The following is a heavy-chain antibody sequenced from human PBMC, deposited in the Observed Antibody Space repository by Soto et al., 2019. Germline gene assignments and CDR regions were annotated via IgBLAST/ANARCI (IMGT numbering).Heavy chain of an antibody. Sequence: VQLVESGGGVVQPGRSLRLSCAASGFTFSSYGMHWVRQAPGKGLEWVAVIRYAGSNKYYADSVKGRFTISRNKSKYTVYLQMNSVRAEDTAVYYGARDLSRWHWLVRGIDYWGQGTLVTVSS. CDR3: ARDLSRWHWLVRGIDY. CDR1: GFTFSSYG. J-gene: IGHJ4*02. CDR2: IRYAGSNK. D-gene: IGHD6-19*01. V-gene: IGHV3-33*01.